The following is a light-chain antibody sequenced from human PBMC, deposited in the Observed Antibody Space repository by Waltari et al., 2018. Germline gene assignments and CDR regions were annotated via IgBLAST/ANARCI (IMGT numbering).Light chain of an antibody. Sequence: DILMTQSPSSLSASVGDRVTIPCRASQGISDSLAWYQQKPGKAPKVLLHDASSLESGVPSRFSGSGSGTEFTLTISRLQPEDFATYYCQQYFEFPLTFGQGTRVDIK. CDR1: QGISDS. V-gene: IGKV1-NL1*01. J-gene: IGKJ1*01. CDR3: QQYFEFPLT. CDR2: DAS.